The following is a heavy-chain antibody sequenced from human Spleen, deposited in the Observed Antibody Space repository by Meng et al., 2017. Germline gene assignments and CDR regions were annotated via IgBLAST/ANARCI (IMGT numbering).Heavy chain of an antibody. Sequence: QVQLQESGPGLVEASQTLSPTCTVSGGSISSGGYYWSWIRQHPGKGLEWIGYIYYSESTYYTPSLQSRVTISVDTSKNQFSLRLSSVTAADTAVYYCARDGSGYGRFDPWGQGTLVTVSS. CDR2: IYYSEST. V-gene: IGHV4-31*03. D-gene: IGHD3-22*01. CDR3: ARDGSGYGRFDP. J-gene: IGHJ5*02. CDR1: GGSISSGGYY.